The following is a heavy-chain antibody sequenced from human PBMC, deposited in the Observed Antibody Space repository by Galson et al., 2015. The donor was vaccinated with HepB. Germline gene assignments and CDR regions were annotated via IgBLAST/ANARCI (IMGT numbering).Heavy chain of an antibody. CDR2: INPNSGGT. CDR1: GYTFTGYY. V-gene: IGHV1-2*02. CDR3: ARDRPADS. J-gene: IGHJ4*02. Sequence: SVKVSCKASGYTFTGYYIHWVRQAPGQGLEWMGWINPNSGGTDYAQKFQGRVTMTRDTSISTAYMELSRLTSDDTAIYYCARDRPADSWGQGTLVTVSS.